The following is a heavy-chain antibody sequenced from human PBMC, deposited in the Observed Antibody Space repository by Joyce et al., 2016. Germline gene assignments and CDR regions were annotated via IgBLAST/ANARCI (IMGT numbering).Heavy chain of an antibody. V-gene: IGHV4-59*01. D-gene: IGHD1-7*01. CDR3: ARGRNLYRADGWFFDL. Sequence: QVQLQESGPGLVQPSETLSLTCTVSGGSISSYSWSWIRQPPGKGMQLIGYMYYIGGTNDDPSLKSRATVSLDKSKKECSLKLTSVITADTAVYFCARGRNLYRADGWFFDLWGRGTLVTVSS. CDR1: GGSISSYS. J-gene: IGHJ2*01. CDR2: MYYIGGT.